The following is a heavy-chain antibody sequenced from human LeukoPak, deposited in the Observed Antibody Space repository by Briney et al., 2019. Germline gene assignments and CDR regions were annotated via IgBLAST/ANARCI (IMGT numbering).Heavy chain of an antibody. V-gene: IGHV4-34*01. J-gene: IGHJ6*02. CDR3: ASDVVVVPAAIHYGMDV. D-gene: IGHD2-2*01. CDR2: INHSGRT. Sequence: SETLSLTCAVYGGSFSDYFWGWIRQPPGKGLEWIGEINHSGRTYYNPSLKSRVTISVDTSKNQFSLNLSSVTAADTAVYYCASDVVVVPAAIHYGMDVWGQGTTVTVSS. CDR1: GGSFSDYF.